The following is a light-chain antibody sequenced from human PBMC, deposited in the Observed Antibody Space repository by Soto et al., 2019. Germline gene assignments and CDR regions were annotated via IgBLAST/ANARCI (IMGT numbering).Light chain of an antibody. V-gene: IGKV1-5*03. CDR1: QSISSW. CDR2: KAS. Sequence: DIQMTQSPSTLSASVGDRVTITCRASQSISSWLAWYQQKPGKAPKLLIYKASSLESGVPSRFSGSGSGTEFTLTISSLQPDDFATYYCQQYNSYSPPWTFGQGTTVEI. CDR3: QQYNSYSPPWT. J-gene: IGKJ1*01.